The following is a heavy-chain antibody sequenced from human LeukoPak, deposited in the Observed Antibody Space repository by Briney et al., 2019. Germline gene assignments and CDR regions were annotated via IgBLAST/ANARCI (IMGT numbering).Heavy chain of an antibody. J-gene: IGHJ5*02. CDR3: ARVARNWFDP. CDR1: SFTVSSDC. CDR2: IKKDGSEK. V-gene: IGHV3-7*05. Sequence: GRSLRLSRAASSFTVSSDCMSSVRQEPREWLGWVANIKKDGSEKYYVDSVKGRFTISRDNAKNSLYLQMNSLRAEDTAVYYCARVARNWFDPWGQGTLVTVSS.